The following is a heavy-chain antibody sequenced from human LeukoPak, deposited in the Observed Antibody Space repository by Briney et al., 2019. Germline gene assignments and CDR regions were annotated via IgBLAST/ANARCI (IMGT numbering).Heavy chain of an antibody. CDR2: IYYAGRT. Sequence: PSETLSLTCNVSSGSLNNSYWSWIRQPPGKGLEWLGSIYYAGRTNYNPSLKSRVTVSVDTSKNQFSLKLTPVTAADTAVYYCARAWGFVDYWGQGTLVTVSS. CDR3: ARAWGFVDY. CDR1: SGSLNNSY. V-gene: IGHV4-59*01. D-gene: IGHD7-27*01. J-gene: IGHJ4*02.